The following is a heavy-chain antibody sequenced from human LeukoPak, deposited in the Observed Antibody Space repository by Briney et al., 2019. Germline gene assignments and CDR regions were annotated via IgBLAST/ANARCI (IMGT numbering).Heavy chain of an antibody. CDR3: TREQDREATATVVGDS. J-gene: IGHJ4*02. V-gene: IGHV3-48*03. CDR2: ISTGTYI. Sequence: GGSLRLSCVASGFTFGRFEMNWVRQAPGKGLEWISHISTGTYIAYTDSVKGRFTISRDNAKNSMYLQMNSLRAEDTAIYYCTREQDREATATVVGDSWGQGTLVTVSS. D-gene: IGHD4-23*01. CDR1: GFTFGRFE.